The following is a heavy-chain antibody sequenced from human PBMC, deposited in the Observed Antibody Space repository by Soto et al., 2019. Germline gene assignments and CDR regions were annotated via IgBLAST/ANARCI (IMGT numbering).Heavy chain of an antibody. J-gene: IGHJ4*02. CDR2: ISYDGSNK. D-gene: IGHD6-13*01. Sequence: GGSLRLSCAASGFTFSSYAMHWVRQAPGKGLEWVAVISYDGSNKYYADSVKGRFTISRDNSKNTLYLQMNSLRAEDTAVYYCARDHGSSWYPIYYFDYWGQGTLVTVSS. V-gene: IGHV3-30-3*01. CDR1: GFTFSSYA. CDR3: ARDHGSSWYPIYYFDY.